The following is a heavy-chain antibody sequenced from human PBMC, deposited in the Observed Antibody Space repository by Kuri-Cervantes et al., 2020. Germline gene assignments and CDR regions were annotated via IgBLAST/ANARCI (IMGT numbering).Heavy chain of an antibody. Sequence: GESLKISCAASGFTFSSYGMHWVRQAPGKGLEWVAVIWYDGSNKYYADSVKGRFTISRDNSKNTLYLQMNSLRDEDTAVYYCAREGPPSSGSCFDYWGQGTLVTVSS. CDR3: AREGPPSSGSCFDY. CDR2: IWYDGSNK. V-gene: IGHV3-33*01. CDR1: GFTFSSYG. D-gene: IGHD1-26*01. J-gene: IGHJ4*02.